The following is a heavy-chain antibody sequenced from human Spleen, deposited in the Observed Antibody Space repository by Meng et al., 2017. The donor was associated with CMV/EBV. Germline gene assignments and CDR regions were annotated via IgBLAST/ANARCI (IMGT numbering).Heavy chain of an antibody. Sequence: LSLTCAASGFTFDDFAMHWVWRTPGEGLEWVSGISGNSGFTGYADSVKGRFTISRDNAKNSLYLQMNSLRAEDTAVYYCARDGRVAPNAFDIWGQGTMVTVSS. CDR1: GFTFDDFA. J-gene: IGHJ3*02. CDR2: ISGNSGFT. CDR3: ARDGRVAPNAFDI. D-gene: IGHD5-12*01. V-gene: IGHV3-9*01.